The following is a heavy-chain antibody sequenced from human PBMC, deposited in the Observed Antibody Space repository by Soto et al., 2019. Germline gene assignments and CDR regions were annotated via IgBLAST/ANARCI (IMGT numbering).Heavy chain of an antibody. D-gene: IGHD2-2*02. Sequence: GGSLRLSCAASGFTFSSYAMSWVRQAPGKGLEWVSAISGSGGSTYYADSVRGRFTISRDNSKNTLYLQMNSLRAEDTAVYYCAKSYQLLYRGAFDYWGQGTLVTVSS. CDR1: GFTFSSYA. V-gene: IGHV3-23*01. J-gene: IGHJ4*02. CDR2: ISGSGGST. CDR3: AKSYQLLYRGAFDY.